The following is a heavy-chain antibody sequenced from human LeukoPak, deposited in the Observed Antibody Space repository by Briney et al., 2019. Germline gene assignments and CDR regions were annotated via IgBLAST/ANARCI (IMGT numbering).Heavy chain of an antibody. CDR2: IYSSGST. J-gene: IGHJ4*02. CDR1: GGSINSYY. D-gene: IGHD4-23*01. Sequence: SEALSLTCTVSGGSINSYYWSWIRQPAGKGLEWIGRIYSSGSTNYNPSLKSRVSMSVDTSKNQFSLKLTSVTAADTAVYYCARGGKATVVTMWGQGILVTVSS. CDR3: ARGGKATVVTM. V-gene: IGHV4-4*07.